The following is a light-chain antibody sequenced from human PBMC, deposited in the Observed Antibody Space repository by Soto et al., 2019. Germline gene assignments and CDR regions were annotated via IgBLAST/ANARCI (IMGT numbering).Light chain of an antibody. CDR3: QQRNNWPIT. CDR1: RHIGTS. CDR2: EAS. Sequence: EIVLTQSPAALSLSPGERATLSCRASRHIGTSLTWYQKQPGRPPRLLIFEASTRATGIPDRFSGSGSVTDFTLNIINLEPEDFAVYYCQQRNNWPITFGPGTRLEIK. J-gene: IGKJ5*01. V-gene: IGKV3-11*01.